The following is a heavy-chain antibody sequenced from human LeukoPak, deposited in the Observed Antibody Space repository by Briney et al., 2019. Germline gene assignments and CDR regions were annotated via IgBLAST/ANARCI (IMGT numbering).Heavy chain of an antibody. CDR2: IYYSGST. V-gene: IGHV4-39*01. D-gene: IGHD3-16*01. Sequence: PSETLSLTCTVPGGSISSSSYYWGWIRQPPGKGLEWIGSIYYSGSTYYNPSLKSRVTISVDTSKNQFSLKLSSVTAADTAVYYCAAYQEGADAFDIWGQGTMVTVSS. CDR1: GGSISSSSYY. J-gene: IGHJ3*02. CDR3: AAYQEGADAFDI.